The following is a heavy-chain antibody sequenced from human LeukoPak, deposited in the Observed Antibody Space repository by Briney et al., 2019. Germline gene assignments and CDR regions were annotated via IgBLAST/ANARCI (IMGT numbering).Heavy chain of an antibody. CDR1: GFTFSSYA. Sequence: GGSLRLSCAASGFTFSSYAMTWVRQAPGKGLEWVSDISGSGGSTYYADSVKGRFTISRDNSKNTLYLQMNSLKTEDTAVYYCIMSGGYWGQGTLVTVSS. CDR2: ISGSGGST. CDR3: IMSGGY. D-gene: IGHD3-10*02. J-gene: IGHJ4*02. V-gene: IGHV3-23*01.